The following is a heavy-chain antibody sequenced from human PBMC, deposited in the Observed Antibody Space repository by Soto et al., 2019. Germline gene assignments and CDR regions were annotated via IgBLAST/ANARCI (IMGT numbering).Heavy chain of an antibody. D-gene: IGHD6-6*01. J-gene: IGHJ4*02. Sequence: QVQLQESGPGLVKPSQTLSLTCTVSGGSISSGGYYWSWIRQHPGKGLEWIGYIYYSGSTYYNPSLMSRVXXSXDXXKNNVPLKPSALTAADTAVYYCARPSSLGAATGDYGGQGTLDTVSS. CDR1: GGSISSGGYY. CDR3: ARPSSLGAATGDY. V-gene: IGHV4-31*03. CDR2: IYYSGST.